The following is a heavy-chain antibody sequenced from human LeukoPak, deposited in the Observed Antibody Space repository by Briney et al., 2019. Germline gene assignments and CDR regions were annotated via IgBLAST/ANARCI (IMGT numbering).Heavy chain of an antibody. V-gene: IGHV3-20*01. J-gene: IGHJ4*02. Sequence: GGSLRLSCAASGFTFDDYGMSWVRQAPGKGVEWGAGINWNGGCTGLADSVKGPSTISTDNAKNSLYLQMNSLRAEDTALYHCARGRGSGYYFFHYWGQGTLVTVSS. CDR1: GFTFDDYG. CDR2: INWNGGCT. CDR3: ARGRGSGYYFFHY. D-gene: IGHD3-22*01.